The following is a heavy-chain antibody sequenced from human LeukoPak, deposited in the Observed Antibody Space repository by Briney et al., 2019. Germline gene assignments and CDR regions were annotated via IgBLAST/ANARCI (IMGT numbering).Heavy chain of an antibody. CDR3: AKDSRSSWSYYYYYYGMDV. J-gene: IGHJ6*02. CDR1: GFTVSSNY. CDR2: IYSGGST. Sequence: GGSLRLSCAASGFTVSSNYMSWVRQAPGKGLEWVSVIYSGGSTYYADSVKGRFTISRDNSKNTLYLQMNSLRAEDTAVYYCAKDSRSSWSYYYYYYGMDVWGQGTTVTVSS. D-gene: IGHD6-13*01. V-gene: IGHV3-53*05.